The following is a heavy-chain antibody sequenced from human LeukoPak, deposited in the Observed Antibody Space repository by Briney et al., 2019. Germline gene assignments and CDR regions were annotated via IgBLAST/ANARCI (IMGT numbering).Heavy chain of an antibody. CDR1: GGSISSGDYY. CDR2: IYYSGST. CDR3: ARGARPPYYYGMDV. J-gene: IGHJ6*02. Sequence: PSQTLSLTCTVSGGSISSGDYYWSWIRQPPGKGLEWIGYIYYSGSTYYNPSLKSRVTISVDTSKNQFSLKLSSVTAADTAVYYCARGARPPYYYGMDVWCQGTTVTVSS. V-gene: IGHV4-30-4*01. D-gene: IGHD5-12*01.